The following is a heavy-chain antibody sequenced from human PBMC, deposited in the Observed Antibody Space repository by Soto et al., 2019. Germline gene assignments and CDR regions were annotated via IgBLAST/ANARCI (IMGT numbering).Heavy chain of an antibody. J-gene: IGHJ6*03. CDR3: ARGLVLRFLEWLSRQDYYYYMDV. V-gene: IGHV4-59*01. CDR1: GGSISSYY. Sequence: QVQLQESGPGLVKPSETLSLTCTVSGGSISSYYWSWIRQPPGKGLEWMGYIYYSGITNYNTALKSRVTISVYTAKNQLSLKLSSVTAADTAVYYCARGLVLRFLEWLSRQDYYYYMDVWGKGPTVTVSS. D-gene: IGHD3-3*01. CDR2: IYYSGIT.